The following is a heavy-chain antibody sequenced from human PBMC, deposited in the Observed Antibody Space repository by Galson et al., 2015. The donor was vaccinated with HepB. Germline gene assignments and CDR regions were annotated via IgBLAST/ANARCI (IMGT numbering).Heavy chain of an antibody. V-gene: IGHV4-59*08. Sequence: ETLSLTCSVSGGSFSSYYWSWIRQPPGRGLEWIGYISYSGSTNHNPSLESRVTISVDTSKTQFSLKLSSVTAADTAVYYCARRAKSSGWLDYWGQGTLVTVSS. CDR2: ISYSGST. CDR1: GGSFSSYY. CDR3: ARRAKSSGWLDY. D-gene: IGHD6-19*01. J-gene: IGHJ4*02.